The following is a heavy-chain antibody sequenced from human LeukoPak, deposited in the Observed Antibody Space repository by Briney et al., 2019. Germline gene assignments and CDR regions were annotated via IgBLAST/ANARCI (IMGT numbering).Heavy chain of an antibody. D-gene: IGHD6-19*01. CDR2: IYPGDSDT. Sequence: GESLKISCKASGYSFTSYWIGWVRQMPGKGLEWMGIIYPGDSDTRYSPSFQGQVTLSADKSITTAYLQWSSLQASDGAIYYCARRHGSGWYYFDYWGQGTLVTVSS. CDR3: ARRHGSGWYYFDY. J-gene: IGHJ4*02. V-gene: IGHV5-51*01. CDR1: GYSFTSYW.